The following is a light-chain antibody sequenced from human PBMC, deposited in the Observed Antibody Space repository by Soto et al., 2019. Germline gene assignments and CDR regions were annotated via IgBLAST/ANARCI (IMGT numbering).Light chain of an antibody. V-gene: IGKV1-39*01. CDR3: KQSCSTQWT. CDR1: RSISRY. CDR2: AAS. J-gene: IGKJ1*01. Sequence: DMKVAQSPSSLSSSVGYRVNMTCRASRSISRYLSWYQQKPGKAPNLLIYAASSLQSGVPSRFSGAGSGTDFTLTIGNLHPEDFAIYYCKQSCSTQWTFGQGTKVDIK.